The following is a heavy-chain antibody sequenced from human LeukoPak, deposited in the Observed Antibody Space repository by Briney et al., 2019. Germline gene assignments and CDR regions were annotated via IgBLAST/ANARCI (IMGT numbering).Heavy chain of an antibody. V-gene: IGHV1-69*04. Sequence: GASVKVSCKASGGTFSSYAISWVRQAPGQGLEWMGRIIPILGIANYAQKFQGRVTITADKSTSTAYMELSSLRSEDTAVYYYARGGYPTYYYYYGMDVWGQGTTVTVSS. CDR3: ARGGYPTYYYYYGMDV. J-gene: IGHJ6*02. CDR2: IIPILGIA. D-gene: IGHD5-12*01. CDR1: GGTFSSYA.